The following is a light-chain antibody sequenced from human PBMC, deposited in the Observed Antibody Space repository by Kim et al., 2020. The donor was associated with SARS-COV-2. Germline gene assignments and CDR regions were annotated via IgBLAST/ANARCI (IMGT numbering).Light chain of an antibody. J-gene: IGKJ2*01. CDR2: KAS. V-gene: IGKV1-5*03. CDR1: QSISWW. CDR3: QQYNGYHT. Sequence: DIQMTHSPSTLSASVGDRVTITCRASQSISWWLAWYQQKPGKAPKLLIYKASTLESGVPSRFSGSASGTEFTLTISSLQPDDFATYYCQQYNGYHTFGQGTKLEI.